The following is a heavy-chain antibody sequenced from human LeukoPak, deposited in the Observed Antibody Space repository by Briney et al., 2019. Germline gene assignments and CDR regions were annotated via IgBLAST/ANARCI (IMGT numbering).Heavy chain of an antibody. CDR1: GYTFTSYY. V-gene: IGHV1-46*01. CDR3: ARDFGSSSSSIWFDP. J-gene: IGHJ5*02. D-gene: IGHD6-6*01. Sequence: ASVKVSCKASGYTFTSYYMHWVRQAPGQGLEWMGIINPSGGSTSYAQKFQGRVTMTRDMSTSTVYMELSSLRSEDTAVYYYARDFGSSSSSIWFDPWGQGTLVTVSS. CDR2: INPSGGST.